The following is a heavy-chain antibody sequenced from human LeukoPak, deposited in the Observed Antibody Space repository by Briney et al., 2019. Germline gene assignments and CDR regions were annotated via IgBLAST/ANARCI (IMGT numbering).Heavy chain of an antibody. CDR3: AREDQEGFDY. Sequence: KPGGSLRLSCAASGFTFSTYSMNWVRQAPGKGLEWVSSISSSSSYIYHADSVKGRFTISRDNAKNSLYLQMNSLRAEDTAVYYCAREDQEGFDYWGQGTLVTVSS. J-gene: IGHJ4*02. V-gene: IGHV3-21*04. CDR2: ISSSSSYI. CDR1: GFTFSTYS. D-gene: IGHD2-2*01.